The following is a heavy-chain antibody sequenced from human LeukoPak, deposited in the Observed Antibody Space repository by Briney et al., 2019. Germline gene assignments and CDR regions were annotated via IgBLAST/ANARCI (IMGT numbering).Heavy chain of an antibody. CDR2: INTNTGNP. CDR3: ARDLRGSGWFSGGGNSFDP. V-gene: IGHV7-4-1*02. J-gene: IGHJ5*02. CDR1: GYTFTSYA. Sequence: ASVKVSCKASGYTFTSYAMNWVRQAPGQGLEWMGWINTNTGNPTYAQGFTGRFVFSLDTSVSTAYLQISSLKAEDTAVYYCARDLRGSGWFSGGGNSFDPWGQGTLVTVSS. D-gene: IGHD6-19*01.